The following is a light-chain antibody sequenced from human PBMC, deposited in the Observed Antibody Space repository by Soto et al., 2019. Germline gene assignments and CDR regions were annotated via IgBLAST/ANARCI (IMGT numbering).Light chain of an antibody. CDR2: AAS. CDR1: QGISSY. J-gene: IGKJ1*01. V-gene: IGKV1-9*01. CDR3: QQLSSKSRT. Sequence: DIQLTQSPSFLSASVGDRVTITCRASQGISSYLAWYQQKPGKAPKLLIYAASTLQSGVPSRFSDIGSGTEVTLTICSLQTEDCATDYSQQLSSKSRTFGKRTQVYIK.